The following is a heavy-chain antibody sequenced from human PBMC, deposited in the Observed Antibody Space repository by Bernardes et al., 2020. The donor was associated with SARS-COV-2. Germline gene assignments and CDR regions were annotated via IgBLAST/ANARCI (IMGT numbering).Heavy chain of an antibody. V-gene: IGHV3-33*01. CDR1: GFTFRDYT. D-gene: IGHD4-17*01. CDR3: ATEDGEWLES. CDR2: IWNDGSRE. Sequence: SLRPSCAASGFTFRDYTMHWVRQAPGKGLEWVAVIWNDGSREYYVDSVKGRFAISRDNSNNTLYLQMNNLRVEDTALYRCATEDGEWLESWGQGTLVTVSS. J-gene: IGHJ5*01.